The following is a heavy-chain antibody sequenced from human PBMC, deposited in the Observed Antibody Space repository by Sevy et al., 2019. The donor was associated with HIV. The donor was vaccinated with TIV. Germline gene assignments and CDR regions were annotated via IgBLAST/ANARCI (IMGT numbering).Heavy chain of an antibody. D-gene: IGHD1-26*01. V-gene: IGHV3-30*04. J-gene: IGHJ4*02. Sequence: GGSLRLSRAASGFTFSSHAMHWVRQAPGKGLDWVAVISSDGNSQYSADSVKGRFTISRDNSKNTLYLQMDSLRVEDTAVYYCARDLISGSYSQSLDYWGQGTLVTVSS. CDR2: ISSDGNSQ. CDR3: ARDLISGSYSQSLDY. CDR1: GFTFSSHA.